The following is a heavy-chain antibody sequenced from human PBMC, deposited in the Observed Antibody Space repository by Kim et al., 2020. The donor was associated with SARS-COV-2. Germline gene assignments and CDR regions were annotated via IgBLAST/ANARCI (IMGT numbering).Heavy chain of an antibody. J-gene: IGHJ4*02. CDR3: ARVDFWSGYYWYYFDY. CDR1: GYTFTGYY. CDR2: INPNSGGT. Sequence: ASVKVSCKASGYTFTGYYMHWVRQAPGQGLEWMGWINPNSGGTNYAQKFQGRVTMTRDTSISTAYMELSRLRSDDTAVYYCARVDFWSGYYWYYFDYWGQGTLVTVSS. D-gene: IGHD3-3*01. V-gene: IGHV1-2*02.